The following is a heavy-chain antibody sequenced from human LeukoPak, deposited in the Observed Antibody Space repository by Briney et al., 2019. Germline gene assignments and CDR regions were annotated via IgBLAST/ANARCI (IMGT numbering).Heavy chain of an antibody. D-gene: IGHD6-19*01. J-gene: IGHJ6*03. Sequence: GAALKISCYGSCYSFTSYWIGWVRPLPGKGLEWMGIIYPGDSDTRYSPSFQGQVTISAHKSISTAYLQWGSLKASDAAMYYCASRLDYMDVWGKGTTVTVSS. CDR2: IYPGDSDT. CDR3: ASRLDYMDV. CDR1: CYSFTSYW. V-gene: IGHV5-51*01.